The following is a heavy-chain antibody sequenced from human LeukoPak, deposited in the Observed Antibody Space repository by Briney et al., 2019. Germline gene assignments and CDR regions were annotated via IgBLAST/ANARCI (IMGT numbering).Heavy chain of an antibody. CDR1: GFTVSSNY. D-gene: IGHD3-22*01. CDR3: ARGDDCYDSSGYYYPGAFDI. J-gene: IGHJ3*02. Sequence: GGSLRLSCAASGFTVSSNYMSWVRQAPGKGLEWVSVIYSGGSTYYADSVKGRFTISRDNSKNTLYLQMNSLRAEDTAVYYCARGDDCYDSSGYYYPGAFDIWGQGTMVTVSS. V-gene: IGHV3-53*01. CDR2: IYSGGST.